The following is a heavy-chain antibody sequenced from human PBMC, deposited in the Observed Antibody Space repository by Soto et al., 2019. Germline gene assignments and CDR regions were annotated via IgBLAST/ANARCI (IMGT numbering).Heavy chain of an antibody. J-gene: IGHJ6*04. D-gene: IGHD2-15*01. CDR1: GFTFSSYS. CDR3: ARGAINSYSAHV. CDR2: IRSGGSPA. V-gene: IGHV3-48*04. Sequence: PGGSLRLSCAASGFTFSSYSMNWVRQAPGKGLEWVSCIRSGGSPAYYADSVKGRFTISRDNAKNTLYLEMNSLRIEDTADYYCARGAINSYSAHVWCKGPTVTVSS.